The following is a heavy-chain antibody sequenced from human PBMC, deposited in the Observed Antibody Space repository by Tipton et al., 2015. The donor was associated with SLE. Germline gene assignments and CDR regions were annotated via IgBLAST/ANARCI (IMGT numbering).Heavy chain of an antibody. CDR2: ISGSGSST. J-gene: IGHJ5*01. CDR1: GFTFSSYA. V-gene: IGHV3-23*01. Sequence: SLRLSCAASGFTFSSYAMSWVRQAPGKGLEWVSGISGSGSSTYYAASLKGRFTISRDNSKNTLYLQMNSLRAEDTAVYFCARWSKLGPRHFDSWGQGIGVTGSS. D-gene: IGHD7-27*01. CDR3: ARWSKLGPRHFDS.